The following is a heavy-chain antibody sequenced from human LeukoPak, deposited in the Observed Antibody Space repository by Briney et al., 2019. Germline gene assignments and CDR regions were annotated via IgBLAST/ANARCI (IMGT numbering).Heavy chain of an antibody. J-gene: IGHJ4*02. D-gene: IGHD2-2*01. V-gene: IGHV3-11*04. CDR2: ISSSGRTI. CDR1: GFTFSDYY. CDR3: ARTDCSSSGCYELDY. Sequence: GGSLRLSCAGSGFTFSDYYMSWIRQAPGKGLEWVSYISSSGRTIYYADSVKGRLTISRDNAKNSLYLQMNSLRAEDTAVYYCARTDCSSSGCYELDYWGQGTLVTVSS.